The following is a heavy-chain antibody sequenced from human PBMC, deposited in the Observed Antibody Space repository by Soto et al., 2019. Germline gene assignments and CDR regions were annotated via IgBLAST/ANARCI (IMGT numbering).Heavy chain of an antibody. CDR3: RYGDYSQTDY. V-gene: IGHV4-30-2*01. Sequence: SETLSLTCAVSGGSISSGGYSWSWIRQPPGKGLEWIGYIYHSGSTYYNPSLKSRVTISVDRSKNQFSLKLSSVTAADTAVYYCRYGDYSQTDYWGQGTLVTVSS. CDR2: IYHSGST. J-gene: IGHJ4*02. D-gene: IGHD4-17*01. CDR1: GGSISSGGYS.